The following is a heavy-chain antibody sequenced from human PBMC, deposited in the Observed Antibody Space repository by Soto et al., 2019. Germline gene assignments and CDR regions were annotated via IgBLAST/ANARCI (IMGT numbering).Heavy chain of an antibody. Sequence: QITLKESGPTLVKPTETLTLTCTVSGFSLTTNGVGVGWFRQPPGKALEWLALIYRDADKRYRPSLKSRVAITRDNSKNQVVLTMTNMDPVDTATYYCAHTAPIGPRWETFNYWGQGTLVTVS. CDR2: IYRDADK. CDR1: GFSLTTNGVG. V-gene: IGHV2-5*02. J-gene: IGHJ4*02. D-gene: IGHD1-26*01. CDR3: AHTAPIGPRWETFNY.